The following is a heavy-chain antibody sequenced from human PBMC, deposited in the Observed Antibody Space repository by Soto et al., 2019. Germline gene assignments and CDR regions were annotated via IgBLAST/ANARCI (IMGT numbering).Heavy chain of an antibody. CDR2: IWYDGSNK. D-gene: IGHD3-10*01. CDR1: GFTFSNYG. CDR3: LAGRSFGDY. V-gene: IGHV3-33*01. Sequence: QVQVVESGGGVVQPRRSLRLSCAASGFTFSNYGMHWVRQAPGKGLEWVAGIWYDGSNKDYADSVKGRFTISRDNSKNTLYLQMNSLRAEDTAVYYCLAGRSFGDYWGQGALVTVSS. J-gene: IGHJ4*02.